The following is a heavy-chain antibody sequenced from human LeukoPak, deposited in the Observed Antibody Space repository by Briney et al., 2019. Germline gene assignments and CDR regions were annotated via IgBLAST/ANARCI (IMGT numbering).Heavy chain of an antibody. D-gene: IGHD3-3*01. J-gene: IGHJ4*02. CDR2: IYHSGST. CDR1: GYSISSGYY. CDR3: ARHVVWDAGYYDFWGGERESTWHFDY. Sequence: SETLSLTCAVSGYSISSGYYWGWIRQPPGKGLEWIGSIYHSGSTYYNPSLKSRVTISVDTSKNQFSLKLSSVTAADTAVYYCARHVVWDAGYYDFWGGERESTWHFDYWGQGTLVTVSS. V-gene: IGHV4-38-2*01.